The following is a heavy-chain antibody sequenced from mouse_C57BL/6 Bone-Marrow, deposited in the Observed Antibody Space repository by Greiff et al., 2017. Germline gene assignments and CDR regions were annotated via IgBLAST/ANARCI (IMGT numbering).Heavy chain of an antibody. Sequence: QVQLQQSGAELARPGASVKLSCKASGYTFTSYGISWVKQRTGQGLEWIGEIYPRSGNTYYNEKFKGKATLTADKASCTSDMELRSLTSADSAVFFCARCYCAMDYWGQGTSVTVSS. CDR1: GYTFTSYG. V-gene: IGHV1-81*01. CDR3: ARCYCAMDY. CDR2: IYPRSGNT. J-gene: IGHJ4*01.